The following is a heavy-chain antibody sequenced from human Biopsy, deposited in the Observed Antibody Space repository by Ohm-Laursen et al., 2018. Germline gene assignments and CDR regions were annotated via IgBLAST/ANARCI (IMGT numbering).Heavy chain of an antibody. V-gene: IGHV1-8*01. J-gene: IGHJ5*02. CDR1: GHTFTTYD. Sequence: SVKVSCKASGHTFTTYDITWVRQATGQGPEWMGWMNPISGNTGYAHKFRGRVTMTSDSSISTAYLEVSSLTFEDTAVYYCARAVRYRLLYDPWGQGTLVTVSS. CDR2: MNPISGNT. D-gene: IGHD2/OR15-2a*01. CDR3: ARAVRYRLLYDP.